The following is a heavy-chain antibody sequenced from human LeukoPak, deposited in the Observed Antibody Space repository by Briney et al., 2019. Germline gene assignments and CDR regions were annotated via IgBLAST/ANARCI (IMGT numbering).Heavy chain of an antibody. J-gene: IGHJ4*02. V-gene: IGHV4-34*01. CDR2: INHSGST. CDR3: AQQYSSGWYPY. CDR1: GGSFSAYY. D-gene: IGHD6-19*01. Sequence: SETLSLTCAVFGGSFSAYYWSWIRQPPGKGLEWIGEINHSGSTNYNPSLKGRVTISVDTSKNQFSLKLSSVTAADTAVYYCAQQYSSGWYPYWGQGTLVTVSS.